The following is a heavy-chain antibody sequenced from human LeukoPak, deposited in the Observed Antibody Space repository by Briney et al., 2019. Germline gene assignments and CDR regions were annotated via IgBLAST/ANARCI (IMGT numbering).Heavy chain of an antibody. D-gene: IGHD3-10*01. CDR2: ISSSSSYI. CDR1: GFTFSSFG. Sequence: GGSLRLSCAASGFTFSSFGMTWVRQAPGRGLEWLSSISSSSSYIYYADSVKGRFTISRDNAKNSVYLQMNSLRAEDTAVYYCARAMYGSGSYYDAFDIWGQGTMVTVSS. J-gene: IGHJ3*02. CDR3: ARAMYGSGSYYDAFDI. V-gene: IGHV3-21*01.